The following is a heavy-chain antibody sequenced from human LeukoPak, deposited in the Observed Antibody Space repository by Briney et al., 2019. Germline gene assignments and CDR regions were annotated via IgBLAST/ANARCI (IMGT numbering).Heavy chain of an antibody. V-gene: IGHV3-21*01. Sequence: GGSLRLSCAASGFTFSSYSMNWVRQAPGKGLAWVSSISSSSSYISYVDSVKGRFTISRDNAKNSLYLQMNSLRAEDTAVYYCARENVAAGDYWGQGTLVTVSS. D-gene: IGHD6-13*01. J-gene: IGHJ4*02. CDR2: ISSSSSYI. CDR1: GFTFSSYS. CDR3: ARENVAAGDY.